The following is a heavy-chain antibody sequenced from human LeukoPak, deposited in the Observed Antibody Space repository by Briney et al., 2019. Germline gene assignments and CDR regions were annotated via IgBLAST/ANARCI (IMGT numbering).Heavy chain of an antibody. CDR3: ARDYYDSSGSFDY. Sequence: ASVKVSCKASGYTFTGYYMHWVRQAPGQGLEWMGRINPNSGGTNYAQKFQGRVTMTRDTSISTAYMELSRLRSDDAAVYYCARDYYDSSGSFDYWGQGTLVTVSS. D-gene: IGHD3-22*01. CDR1: GYTFTGYY. CDR2: INPNSGGT. J-gene: IGHJ4*02. V-gene: IGHV1-2*06.